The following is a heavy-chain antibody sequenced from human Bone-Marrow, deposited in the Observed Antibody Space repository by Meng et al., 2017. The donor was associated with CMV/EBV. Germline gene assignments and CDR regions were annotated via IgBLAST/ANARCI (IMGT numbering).Heavy chain of an antibody. V-gene: IGHV3-7*01. Sequence: GESLKISCAASGFTFSSYWMSWLRQTPGKGLEWVANKEQDGSEKYYVDSVKGRFTISRDNGKISLFLQMHSLRAEDTAVYYCAKDWGPSDHYRFDYWGQGTLVTVSS. J-gene: IGHJ4*02. CDR1: GFTFSSYW. CDR3: AKDWGPSDHYRFDY. D-gene: IGHD3-16*01. CDR2: KEQDGSEK.